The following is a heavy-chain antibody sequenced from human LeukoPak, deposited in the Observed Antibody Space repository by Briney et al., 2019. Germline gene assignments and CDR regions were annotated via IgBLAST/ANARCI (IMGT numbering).Heavy chain of an antibody. V-gene: IGHV3-23*01. CDR2: ISGNGGTT. Sequence: GGSLRLSCAASGFTFSSYAMTWVRQAPGKGLEWVSGISGNGGTTYYPDSVKGRFTISRDNSKNTLYLQMNSLRAEDTAIYFCAKVGSSWARGYFDYWGQGTLVTVSS. D-gene: IGHD6-13*01. CDR1: GFTFSSYA. CDR3: AKVGSSWARGYFDY. J-gene: IGHJ4*02.